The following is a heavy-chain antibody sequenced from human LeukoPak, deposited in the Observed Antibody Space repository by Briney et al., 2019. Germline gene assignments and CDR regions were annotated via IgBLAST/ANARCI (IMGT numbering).Heavy chain of an antibody. Sequence: SQTLSLTCTVSGGSISSGGSYWSWIRQHPGKGLEWIGYIYYSGSTYYNPSLKSRVTISVDTSKNQFSLKLSSVTAADTAVYYCARDTPAGNYYDSSGTTKNDYWGQGTLVTVSS. D-gene: IGHD3-22*01. J-gene: IGHJ4*02. CDR2: IYYSGST. V-gene: IGHV4-31*03. CDR1: GGSISSGGSY. CDR3: ARDTPAGNYYDSSGTTKNDY.